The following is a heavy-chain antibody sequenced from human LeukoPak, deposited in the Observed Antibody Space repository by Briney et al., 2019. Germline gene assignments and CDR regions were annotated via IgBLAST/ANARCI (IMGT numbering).Heavy chain of an antibody. CDR3: AKTSLSDASGHYYYMDV. Sequence: GGTLRLSCVTFGLTFSNSGMSWVRQAPGKGLEWVSSIGRSNTNTYYADAVKGRFTISRDNSQNTVSLQVNNLRTDDTALYHCAKTSLSDASGHYYYMDVWGKGTTVTVSS. CDR2: IGRSNTNT. D-gene: IGHD3-3*01. J-gene: IGHJ6*03. V-gene: IGHV3-23*01. CDR1: GLTFSNSG.